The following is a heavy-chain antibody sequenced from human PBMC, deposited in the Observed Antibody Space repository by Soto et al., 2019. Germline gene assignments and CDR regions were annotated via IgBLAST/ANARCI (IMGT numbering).Heavy chain of an antibody. CDR2: IYYSGST. CDR1: CCSISSYY. J-gene: IGHJ6*02. V-gene: IGHV4-59*01. Sequence: SGTLSLTCSVPCCSISSYYWGWMRQPPGKCLEWIGYIYYSGSTNYNPSLKSRVTISVDTSKNQFSLKLSSVTAADTAVYYCARDIVLVPAAMGRRLGYYYYGMDVWGQGTTVT. CDR3: ARDIVLVPAAMGRRLGYYYYGMDV. D-gene: IGHD2-2*01.